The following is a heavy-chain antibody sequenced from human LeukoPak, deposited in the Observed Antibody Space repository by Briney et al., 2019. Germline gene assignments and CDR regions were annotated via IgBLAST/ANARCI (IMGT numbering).Heavy chain of an antibody. CDR2: ISYSAGTT. CDR1: GFTFSSYH. D-gene: IGHD1-26*01. CDR3: ARGSLPTPWATISSFYFDY. J-gene: IGHJ4*02. Sequence: GGSLRLSCAASGFTFSSYHMTWVRQAPGEGLQWISYISYSAGTTYYVDSVRGRFTISRDNAKDTLSLQMSSLRDEDTAVYYCARGSLPTPWATISSFYFDYWGQGILVTVAS. V-gene: IGHV3-48*02.